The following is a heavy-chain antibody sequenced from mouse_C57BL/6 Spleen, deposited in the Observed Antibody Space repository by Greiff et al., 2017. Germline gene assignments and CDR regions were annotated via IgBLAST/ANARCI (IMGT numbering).Heavy chain of an antibody. CDR2: IDPSDSYT. Sequence: QVQLQQPGAELVMPGASVKLSCKASGYTFTSYWMHWVKQRPGQGLEWIGEIDPSDSYTNYNQKFKGKSTLTVDKSSSTAYMQLSSLTSEDSAVYYCARVYYYGSSYLDWYFDVWGTGTTVTVSS. CDR3: ARVYYYGSSYLDWYFDV. CDR1: GYTFTSYW. V-gene: IGHV1-69*01. D-gene: IGHD1-1*01. J-gene: IGHJ1*03.